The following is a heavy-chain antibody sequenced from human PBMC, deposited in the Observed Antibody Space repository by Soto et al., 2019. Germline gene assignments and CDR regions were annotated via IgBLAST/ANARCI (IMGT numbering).Heavy chain of an antibody. Sequence: PGGSLRLSCAASGFTFSSYAMSWVRQAPGKGLERVSAISGSGGSTYYADSVKGRFTISRDNSKNTLYLQMNSLRAEDTAVYYCAKGGRYCSSTSCYGDFDYWGQGTLVTVSS. CDR2: ISGSGGST. D-gene: IGHD2-2*01. J-gene: IGHJ4*02. CDR3: AKGGRYCSSTSCYGDFDY. V-gene: IGHV3-23*01. CDR1: GFTFSSYA.